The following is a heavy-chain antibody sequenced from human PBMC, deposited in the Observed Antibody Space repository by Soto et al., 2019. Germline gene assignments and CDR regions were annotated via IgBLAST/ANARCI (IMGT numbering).Heavy chain of an antibody. CDR2: IIPIFGTA. V-gene: IGHV1-69*01. Sequence: QVQLVQSGAEVKKPGSSVKVSCKASGGTFSSYAISWVRQAPGQGLEWMGGIIPIFGTANYEQKFQGRVTITADESTSTAYMELSSLRSEDTAVYYCARDLPPGIAAAGPYYFDYWGQGTLVTVSS. D-gene: IGHD6-13*01. J-gene: IGHJ4*02. CDR3: ARDLPPGIAAAGPYYFDY. CDR1: GGTFSSYA.